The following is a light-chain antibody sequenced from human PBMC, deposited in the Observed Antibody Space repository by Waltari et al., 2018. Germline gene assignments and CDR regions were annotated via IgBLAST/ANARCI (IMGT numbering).Light chain of an antibody. Sequence: AIRMTQSPSSFSASTGDRVTITCRASQGISSYLAWYQQKPGKAHKLLIYAASTLQSGVPSRFSGSGSGTDCTLTISCLQSEDFATYYCQQYYSYPQTFGQGTKVEIK. CDR2: AAS. J-gene: IGKJ1*01. CDR1: QGISSY. V-gene: IGKV1-8*01. CDR3: QQYYSYPQT.